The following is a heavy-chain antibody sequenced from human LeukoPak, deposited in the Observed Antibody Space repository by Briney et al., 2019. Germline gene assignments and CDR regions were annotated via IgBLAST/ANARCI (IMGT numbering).Heavy chain of an antibody. CDR2: INSDGSST. CDR1: GFTFSNYR. V-gene: IGHV3-74*01. D-gene: IGHD1-26*01. J-gene: IGHJ3*02. CDR3: AIFRGGGRIVGAHDAFFI. Sequence: GXSLRLSCAASGFTFSNYRMNWVRQAPGEGLEWVSRINSDGSSTNYADSVKGRFTISRDNDKNTLYLQMNTLRVEDTAVYYCAIFRGGGRIVGAHDAFFIWGQGTVVTVFS.